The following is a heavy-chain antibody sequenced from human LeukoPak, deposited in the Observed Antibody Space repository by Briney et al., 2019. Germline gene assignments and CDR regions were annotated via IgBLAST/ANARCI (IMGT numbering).Heavy chain of an antibody. D-gene: IGHD3-16*01. J-gene: IGHJ5*02. CDR2: IYHSGST. CDR1: GYSISSGYY. V-gene: IGHV4-38-2*02. CDR3: ARGELSGNFTCFDP. Sequence: KSSETLSLTCTVSGYSISSGYYWGWIRQPPGKGLEWIGSIYHSGSTYYNPSLKSRVTISVDTSKNQLSLKLSSVTAADTAVYYCARGELSGNFTCFDPGAKGPLVTVSS.